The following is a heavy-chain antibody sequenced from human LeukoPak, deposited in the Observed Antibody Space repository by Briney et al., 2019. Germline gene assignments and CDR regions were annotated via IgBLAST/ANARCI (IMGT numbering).Heavy chain of an antibody. Sequence: SVKVSCKASGGTFSSYAISWVRQAPGQGLEWMGGIIPIFGTANYAQKFQGRVTITADESTSTVYMELSSLRSEDTAVYYCASGRPIAAGTRHYYYGMDVWGQGTTVTVSS. D-gene: IGHD6-13*01. CDR2: IIPIFGTA. V-gene: IGHV1-69*13. CDR3: ASGRPIAAGTRHYYYGMDV. CDR1: GGTFSSYA. J-gene: IGHJ6*02.